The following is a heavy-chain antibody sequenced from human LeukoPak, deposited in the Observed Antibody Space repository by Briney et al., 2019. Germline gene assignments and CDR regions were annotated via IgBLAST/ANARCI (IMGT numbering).Heavy chain of an antibody. CDR2: IYYSGST. J-gene: IGHJ3*02. CDR3: ARQGVPTIVRGVIYDAFDI. D-gene: IGHD3-10*01. V-gene: IGHV4-59*08. CDR1: GGSISSYY. Sequence: SETLSLTCTVSGGSISSYYWSWIRQPPGKGLEWIGYIYYSGSTNYNPSLKSRVTISVDTSKNQFSLKLSSVTAADTAVYYCARQGVPTIVRGVIYDAFDIWGQGTMVTVSS.